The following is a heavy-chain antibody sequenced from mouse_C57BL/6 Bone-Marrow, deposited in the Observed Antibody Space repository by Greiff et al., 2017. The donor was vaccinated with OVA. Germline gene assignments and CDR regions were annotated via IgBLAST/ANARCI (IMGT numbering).Heavy chain of an antibody. V-gene: IGHV5-4*01. Sequence: EVQGVESGGGLVQPGGSLKLSCAASGFTFSSYAMSWVRQTPEKRLEWVATISDGGSYTYYPDNVKGRFTISRDNAKNNLYLQMSHLKSEDTAMYYCARDGDYEVSYWGQVTLVTVSA. CDR1: GFTFSSYA. CDR3: ARDGDYEVSY. CDR2: ISDGGSYT. J-gene: IGHJ3*01. D-gene: IGHD2-4*01.